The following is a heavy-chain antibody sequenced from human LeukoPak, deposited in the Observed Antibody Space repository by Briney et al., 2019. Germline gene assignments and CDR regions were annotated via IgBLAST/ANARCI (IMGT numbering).Heavy chain of an antibody. Sequence: ASVKVSCKASGYSFTSNYIHWVRQAPGQGLEWMGMIYPRDGSTGYAQRFQDRVTVTRDTSTSTVHMELSGLRSEYTAVYCARDQEGFDYWGQGTQVTVSS. CDR3: ARDQEGFDY. CDR2: IYPRDGST. CDR1: GYSFTSNY. J-gene: IGHJ4*02. V-gene: IGHV1-46*01.